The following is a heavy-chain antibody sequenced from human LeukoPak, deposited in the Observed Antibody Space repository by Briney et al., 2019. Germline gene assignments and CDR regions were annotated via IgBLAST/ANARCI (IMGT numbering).Heavy chain of an antibody. Sequence: PGGSLRLSCAGSGFTFSSYGMHWVRQAPGKGLEWVAVIWYDGSNKYYADSVKGRFTISRDNSKNTLYLQMNSLRAEDTAVYYCAREDRIAAPFDYWGQGTLVTVSS. V-gene: IGHV3-33*01. J-gene: IGHJ4*02. D-gene: IGHD6-6*01. CDR2: IWYDGSNK. CDR1: GFTFSSYG. CDR3: AREDRIAAPFDY.